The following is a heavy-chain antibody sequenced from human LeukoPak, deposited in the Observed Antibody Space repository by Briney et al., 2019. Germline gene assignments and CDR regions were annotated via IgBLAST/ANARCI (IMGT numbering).Heavy chain of an antibody. CDR2: INGDGSGT. Sequence: GGSLRLSCAASGFTFSSYWMHWVRQAPGKGLVWVSRINGDGSGTTYADSVKGRFTISRDNAKNTLYLQMNSLRAEDTAVYYCAKQLGYCSDGSCYFPYWGQGTLVTVSS. V-gene: IGHV3-74*01. J-gene: IGHJ4*02. CDR1: GFTFSSYW. CDR3: AKQLGYCSDGSCYFPY. D-gene: IGHD2-15*01.